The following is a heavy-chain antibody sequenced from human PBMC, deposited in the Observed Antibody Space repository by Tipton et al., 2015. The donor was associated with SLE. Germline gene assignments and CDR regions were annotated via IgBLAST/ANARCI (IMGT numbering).Heavy chain of an antibody. D-gene: IGHD3-10*01. Sequence: TLSLTCTVSGGPISSSGYYWGWIRRPPGKGLEWIGSTNYDSGSTHYNPSLMSRVTISVDTSKNQLSLKLRSVAAADTAVYYCARDYYGSGFDAFDIWGQGTMVTVSS. CDR1: GGPISSSGYY. CDR2: TNYDSGST. J-gene: IGHJ3*02. CDR3: ARDYYGSGFDAFDI. V-gene: IGHV4-39*07.